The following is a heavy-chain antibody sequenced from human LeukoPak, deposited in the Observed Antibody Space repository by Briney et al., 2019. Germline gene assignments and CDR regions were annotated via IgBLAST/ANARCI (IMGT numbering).Heavy chain of an antibody. CDR3: ARDFYHDGSGGFDY. V-gene: IGHV1-2*04. CDR1: GYTFTGYY. J-gene: IGHJ4*02. CDR2: INPKSGGT. Sequence: ASVKVSCKASGYTFTGYYMHWVRQAPGQGLEWMGWINPKSGGTNYAQKFQDWVTMTRDTSTNTVYMELSRLRSDDMAVYYCARDFYHDGSGGFDYWGQGTLVTVSS. D-gene: IGHD3-22*01.